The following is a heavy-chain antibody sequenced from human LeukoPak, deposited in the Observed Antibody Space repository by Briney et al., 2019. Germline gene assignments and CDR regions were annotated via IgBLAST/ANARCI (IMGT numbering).Heavy chain of an antibody. Sequence: GGSLKLSCAASGFPFSSYAMHRVRPAPGKGLEWVAVISYDGSNKYYADSVKGRFTISRNNSKNTLYLQMNSLRAEDTAVYYCARNYYDNSCYYYSLGYWGQGTLVTVSS. V-gene: IGHV3-30-3*01. J-gene: IGHJ4*02. CDR2: ISYDGSNK. CDR3: ARNYYDNSCYYYSLGY. CDR1: GFPFSSYA. D-gene: IGHD3-22*01.